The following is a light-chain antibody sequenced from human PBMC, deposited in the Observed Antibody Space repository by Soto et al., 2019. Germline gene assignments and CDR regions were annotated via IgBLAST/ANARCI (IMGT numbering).Light chain of an antibody. CDR1: SSDVGNYNL. CDR3: CSFARRSTLI. J-gene: IGLJ2*01. V-gene: IGLV2-23*01. CDR2: EGG. Sequence: QSVLTQPASVSGSPGQSITISCTGTSSDVGNYNLVSWYQQYPGKAPKLMIYEGGKRPSGVSNRFSGSKSGNTASLTISGLQAEDEADYYCCSFARRSTLIFGGGTKVTVL.